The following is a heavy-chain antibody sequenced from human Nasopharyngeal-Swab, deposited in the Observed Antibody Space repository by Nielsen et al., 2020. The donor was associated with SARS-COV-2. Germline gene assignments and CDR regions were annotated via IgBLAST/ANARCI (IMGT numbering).Heavy chain of an antibody. CDR2: ISSSSSYI. J-gene: IGHJ6*02. V-gene: IGHV3-21*01. D-gene: IGHD3-3*01. CDR1: GFTFSSYS. CDR3: AREGAVFGVVNRPYYYGMDV. Sequence: GALRLSCAASGFTFSSYSMNWVRQAPGKGLEWVSSISSSSSYIYYADSVKGRFTISRDNAKNSLYLQMNSLRAEDTAVYYCAREGAVFGVVNRPYYYGMDVWGQGTTVTVSS.